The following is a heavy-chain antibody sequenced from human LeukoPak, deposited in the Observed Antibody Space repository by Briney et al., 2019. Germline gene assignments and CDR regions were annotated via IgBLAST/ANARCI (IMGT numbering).Heavy chain of an antibody. CDR3: VIAPIAVAAGF. J-gene: IGHJ4*02. V-gene: IGHV1-69*06. CDR2: IFPIFGTA. D-gene: IGHD6-19*01. CDR1: GGTFSSYA. Sequence: ASVKVSCKASGGTFSSYAISWVRQAPGQGLEWMGRIFPIFGTAHYAQKFQGRVTITADKSTSTAYMELSSLRSEDTAVYYCVIAPIAVAAGFWGQGTLVTVSS.